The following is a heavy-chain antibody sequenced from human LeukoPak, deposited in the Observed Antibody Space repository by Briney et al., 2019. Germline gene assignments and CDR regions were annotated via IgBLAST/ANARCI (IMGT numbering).Heavy chain of an antibody. CDR2: ISNSDSNI. D-gene: IGHD5-18*01. Sequence: GGSLRLSCAASGFTFRDYYMSWFRQAPGKGLEWVSYISNSDSNIRYAESLKGRFTISRDNAKNSLYLQMNSLGAEDTAVYYCARYSYGIEDFDYWGQGTLVTVSS. CDR1: GFTFRDYY. J-gene: IGHJ4*02. CDR3: ARYSYGIEDFDY. V-gene: IGHV3-11*04.